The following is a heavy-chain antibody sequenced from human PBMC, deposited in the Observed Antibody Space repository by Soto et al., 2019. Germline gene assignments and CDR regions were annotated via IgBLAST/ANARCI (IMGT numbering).Heavy chain of an antibody. D-gene: IGHD4-17*01. J-gene: IGHJ4*02. CDR3: ARDRDYGGSFDY. Sequence: ASVKVSCKACGYTFTSYGISWVRQAPGQGLEWMGWISAYNGNTNYAQKLQGRVTMTTDTSTSTAYMELRSLRSDDTAVYYCARDRDYGGSFDYWGQGTLVTVSS. CDR2: ISAYNGNT. V-gene: IGHV1-18*04. CDR1: GYTFTSYG.